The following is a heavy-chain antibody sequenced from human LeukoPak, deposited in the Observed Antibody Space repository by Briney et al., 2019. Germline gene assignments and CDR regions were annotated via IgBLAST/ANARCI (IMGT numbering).Heavy chain of an antibody. CDR2: IYYSGST. CDR1: GGSISSSSYY. D-gene: IGHD5-12*01. CDR3: AHWATTYFDC. Sequence: SETLSLTCTVSGGSISSSSYYWGWIRQPPGKGLEWIGSIYYSGSTYYNPSLKSRVTISVDTSKNQFSLKLSSVTAADTAVYYCAHWATTYFDCWGQGTLVTVSS. V-gene: IGHV4-39*01. J-gene: IGHJ4*02.